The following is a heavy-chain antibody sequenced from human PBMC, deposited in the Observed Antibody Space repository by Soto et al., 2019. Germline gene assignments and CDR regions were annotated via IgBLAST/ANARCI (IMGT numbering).Heavy chain of an antibody. J-gene: IGHJ6*02. V-gene: IGHV3-74*01. CDR3: ARDPGYDTLTGYYDHYYGMDV. CDR1: GFTFSSYW. CDR2: INSDGSST. Sequence: SLRLSCAAAGFTFSSYWMHWVRQAPGKGLVWVSRINSDGSSTSYADSVKGRFTISRDNAKNTLYLQMNSLRAEDTAVYYCARDPGYDTLTGYYDHYYGMDVWGQGTTVTVSS. D-gene: IGHD3-9*01.